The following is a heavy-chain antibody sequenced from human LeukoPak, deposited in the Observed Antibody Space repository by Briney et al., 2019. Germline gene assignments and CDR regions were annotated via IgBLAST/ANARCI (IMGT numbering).Heavy chain of an antibody. V-gene: IGHV3-23*01. CDR1: GFTFSSYA. Sequence: GSLRLSCAASGFTFSSYAMSWVRQAPGKGLEWVSAISGSGGSTYYADSVKGRFTISRDNSKNTLYLQMNSLRAEDTAVYYCAKDIAVADNYYYYGMDVWGKGTTVTVSS. CDR2: ISGSGGST. J-gene: IGHJ6*04. D-gene: IGHD6-19*01. CDR3: AKDIAVADNYYYYGMDV.